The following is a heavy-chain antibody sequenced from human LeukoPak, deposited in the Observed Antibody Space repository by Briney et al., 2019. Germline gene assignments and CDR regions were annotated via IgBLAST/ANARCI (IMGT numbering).Heavy chain of an antibody. Sequence: GASVKVSCKASGYTFTGYYMHWVRQAPGQGLEWMGWINPNSGGTYSAQKFQGRVSMTSDTSISTAYMELSRLRSDDTAVYYCARDHYGGTSATFDNWGQGTLVTVSS. CDR3: ARDHYGGTSATFDN. V-gene: IGHV1-2*02. CDR1: GYTFTGYY. D-gene: IGHD4-23*01. J-gene: IGHJ5*02. CDR2: INPNSGGT.